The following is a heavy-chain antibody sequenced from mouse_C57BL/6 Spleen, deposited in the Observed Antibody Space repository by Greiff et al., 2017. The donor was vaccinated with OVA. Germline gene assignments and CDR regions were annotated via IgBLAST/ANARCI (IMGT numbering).Heavy chain of an antibody. J-gene: IGHJ4*01. D-gene: IGHD1-1*01. V-gene: IGHV4-1*01. CDR3: ARGLIGYYAMDY. CDR1: GIDFSRYW. CDR2: INPDSSTI. Sequence: EVKVIESGGGLVQPGGSLKLSCAASGIDFSRYWMSWVRRAPGKGLEWIGEINPDSSTINYAPSLKDKFIISRDNAKNTLYLQMSKVRSEDTALYYCARGLIGYYAMDYWGQGTSVTVSS.